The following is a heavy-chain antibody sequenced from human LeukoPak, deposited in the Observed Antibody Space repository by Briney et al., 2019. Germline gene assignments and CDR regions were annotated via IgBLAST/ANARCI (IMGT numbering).Heavy chain of an antibody. D-gene: IGHD3-22*01. Sequence: GRSLRLSCAASGFTFSTYAMHWVRQAPGKGLEWVAVISYDGSNKFYADSVKGRFTISRDSSKNMLYVQMNSLRAEDTAVYYCAKHHYDSSGFSYYLDDWGQGTLVTVSS. CDR2: ISYDGSNK. V-gene: IGHV3-30-3*01. CDR3: AKHHYDSSGFSYYLDD. J-gene: IGHJ4*02. CDR1: GFTFSTYA.